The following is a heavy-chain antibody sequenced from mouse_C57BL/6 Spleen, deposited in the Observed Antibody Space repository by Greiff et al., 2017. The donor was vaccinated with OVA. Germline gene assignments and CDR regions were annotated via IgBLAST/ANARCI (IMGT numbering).Heavy chain of an antibody. V-gene: IGHV1-80*01. Sequence: VQLQQSGAELVKPGASVKISCKASGYAFSSYWMNWVKQRPGKGLEWIGQIYPGNGDTNYNEKFKGKATLTADKSSSTAYMQLSSLTSEDSAVYFCERGGYDYDDEAVDYWGQGTTVTVSS. CDR2: IYPGNGDT. CDR3: ERGGYDYDDEAVDY. CDR1: GYAFSSYW. J-gene: IGHJ4*01. D-gene: IGHD2-4*01.